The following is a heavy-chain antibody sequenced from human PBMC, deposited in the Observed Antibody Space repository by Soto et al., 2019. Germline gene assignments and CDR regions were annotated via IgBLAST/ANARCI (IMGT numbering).Heavy chain of an antibody. CDR3: ARSAILVVPAAMYFDY. CDR2: IYYSGSP. V-gene: IGHV4-31*03. CDR1: GGSISSGGYY. Sequence: QVQLQESGPGLVKPSQTLSLTCTVTVSGGSISSGGYYWSWIRQHPGKGLEWIGYIYYSGSPSYNPSLTSRVTISVDTSKNQFSLKLSSVTAADTAVYYCARSAILVVPAAMYFDYWGQGTLVTVSS. D-gene: IGHD2-2*01. J-gene: IGHJ4*02.